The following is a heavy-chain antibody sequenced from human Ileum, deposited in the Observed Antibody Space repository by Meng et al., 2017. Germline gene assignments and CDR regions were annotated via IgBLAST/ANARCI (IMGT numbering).Heavy chain of an antibody. J-gene: IGHJ4*02. CDR2: ISGNGDIT. CDR1: GFTFSSYA. CDR3: AKDNLVVTTIQGYFDY. V-gene: IGHV3-23*01. D-gene: IGHD2-21*02. Sequence: EVQLLESGGGLVQPGGSLSPSWAASGFTFSSYAMTLVRQAPGKGLELVSVISGNGDITYYADSVRGRFTISRDNSKDTLYLEMNSLRAEDTALYYCAKDNLVVTTIQGYFDYWGLGTLVTVSS.